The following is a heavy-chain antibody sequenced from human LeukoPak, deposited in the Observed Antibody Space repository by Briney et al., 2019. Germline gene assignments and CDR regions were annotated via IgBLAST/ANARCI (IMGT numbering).Heavy chain of an antibody. J-gene: IGHJ4*02. CDR3: ARSIQLWLVDY. CDR2: ISSSGSTI. D-gene: IGHD5-18*01. Sequence: GGSPRLSCAASGFTFSSYEMNWVRQAPGKGLEWVSYISSSGSTIYYADSVKGRFTISRDNAKNSLYLQMNSLRAEDTAVYYCARSIQLWLVDYWGQGTLVTVSS. CDR1: GFTFSSYE. V-gene: IGHV3-48*03.